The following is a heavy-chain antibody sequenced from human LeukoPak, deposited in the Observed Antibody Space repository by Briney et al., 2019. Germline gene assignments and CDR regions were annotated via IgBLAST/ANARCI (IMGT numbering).Heavy chain of an antibody. V-gene: IGHV3-30*18. D-gene: IGHD6-19*01. CDR2: ISYDGSNK. CDR1: GFTFSSYA. J-gene: IGHJ3*02. CDR3: AKIQGWSNDAFHI. Sequence: QPGRSLRLSCAASGFTFSSYAMLWVRQAPGKGLEWVAVISYDGSNKYYADSVKGRFTMSRDNSKNTLYLQVNSLRAEDTAVYYCAKIQGWSNDAFHIGRQGTVVTVSS.